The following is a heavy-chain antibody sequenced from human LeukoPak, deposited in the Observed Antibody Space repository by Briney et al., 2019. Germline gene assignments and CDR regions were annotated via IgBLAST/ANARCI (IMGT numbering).Heavy chain of an antibody. CDR1: GFTFRHYA. D-gene: IGHD3-16*01. V-gene: IGHV3-30*09. CDR2: ASYDGARI. J-gene: IGHJ4*02. CDR3: ARARGAYLRY. Sequence: PGGSLRLSCAASGFTFRHYAMHWVRQAPGKGLEWVAVASYDGARIYYADSVKGRFAISRDNANSTLFLQMNNLTADDTALYYCARARGAYLRYWGQGTLVSVSS.